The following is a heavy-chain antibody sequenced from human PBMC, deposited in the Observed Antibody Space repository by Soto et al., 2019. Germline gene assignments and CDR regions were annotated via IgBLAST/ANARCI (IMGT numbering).Heavy chain of an antibody. J-gene: IGHJ5*02. CDR2: INPSGGST. CDR3: AKARHITIFGVVINNWFDP. V-gene: IGHV1-46*03. D-gene: IGHD3-3*01. Sequence: GASVKVSCKASGYTFTSYYMHWVRQAPGQGLEWMGIINPSGGSTSYAQKFQGRVTMTRDTSTSTVYMELSSLRSEDTAVYYCAKARHITIFGVVINNWFDPWGQGTLVTVSS. CDR1: GYTFTSYY.